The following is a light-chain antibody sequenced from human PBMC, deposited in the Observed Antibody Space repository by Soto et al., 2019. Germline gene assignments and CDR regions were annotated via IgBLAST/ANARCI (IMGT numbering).Light chain of an antibody. CDR3: QQSYSTLWT. CDR2: KAS. J-gene: IGKJ1*01. V-gene: IGKV1-5*03. CDR1: QSISSW. Sequence: DIQMTQSPSTLSASVGDRVTITCRASQSISSWWAWYQQKPGKAPKLLIQKASSLESGVPSRFSGSGSGTDFTLTISSLQPEDFATYYCQQSYSTLWTFGQGTKVEIK.